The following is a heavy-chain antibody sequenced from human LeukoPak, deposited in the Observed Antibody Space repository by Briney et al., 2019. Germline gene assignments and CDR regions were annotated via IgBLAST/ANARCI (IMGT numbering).Heavy chain of an antibody. D-gene: IGHD2-15*01. CDR2: ISGSGGST. V-gene: IGHV3-23*01. CDR1: GFTFSSYA. Sequence: GGSLRLSCAASGFTFSSYAMSWVRQAPGKGLEWVSAISGSGGSTYYADSVKGRFTISRDNSKNTLYLQMNSLRAEDTAVYYCARDRSEYCSGGSCYWHDAFDIWGQGTMVTVSS. CDR3: ARDRSEYCSGGSCYWHDAFDI. J-gene: IGHJ3*02.